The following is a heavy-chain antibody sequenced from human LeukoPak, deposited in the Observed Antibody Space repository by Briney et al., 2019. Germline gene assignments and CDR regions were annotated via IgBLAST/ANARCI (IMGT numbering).Heavy chain of an antibody. D-gene: IGHD7-27*01. CDR1: GGSITSYY. V-gene: IGHV4-59*12. Sequence: SETLSLTCTVSGGSITSYYWSWIRQPPGKGLECIGYIYYSGSTYYNPSLKSRVTISVDTSKNQFSLKLSSVTAADTAVYYCASTLGGMDVWGQGTTVTVSS. CDR3: ASTLGGMDV. CDR2: IYYSGST. J-gene: IGHJ6*02.